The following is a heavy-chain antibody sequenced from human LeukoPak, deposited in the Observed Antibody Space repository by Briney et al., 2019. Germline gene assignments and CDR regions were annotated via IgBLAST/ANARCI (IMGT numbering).Heavy chain of an antibody. CDR1: GGTFSSYA. J-gene: IGHJ4*02. CDR3: VRDDCSGGSCYFDY. D-gene: IGHD2-15*01. CDR2: IIPIFGTA. V-gene: IGHV1-69*13. Sequence: SVKVSCKASGGTFSSYAISWVRQAPGQGLEWMGGIIPIFGTANYAQKFQGRVTITADESTSTAYMELSSLRSEDTAVYYCVRDDCSGGSCYFDYWGQGTLVTVSS.